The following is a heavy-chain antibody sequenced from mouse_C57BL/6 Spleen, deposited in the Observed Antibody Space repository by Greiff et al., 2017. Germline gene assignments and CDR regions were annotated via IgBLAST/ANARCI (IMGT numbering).Heavy chain of an antibody. V-gene: IGHV1-82*01. CDR1: GYAFSSSW. J-gene: IGHJ2*01. CDR3: ARYYALYFDY. Sequence: VQLQQSGPELVKPGASVKISCKASGYAFSSSWMNWVKQRPGTGLEWIGRIYPGDGDPNYNGKFKGKATLTADKSSSTAYMQLSSLTSEDSAVYFCARYYALYFDYWGQGTTLTVSS. D-gene: IGHD1-1*01. CDR2: IYPGDGDP.